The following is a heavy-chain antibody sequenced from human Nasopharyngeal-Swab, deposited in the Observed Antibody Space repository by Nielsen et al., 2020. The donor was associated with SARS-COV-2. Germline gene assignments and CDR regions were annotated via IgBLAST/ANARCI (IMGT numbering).Heavy chain of an antibody. J-gene: IGHJ6*02. Sequence: WIRQPPRKGLEWIGYIYYTGSTYCNPSLKGRVTISVDTSKNQFSLKLTSVTAADTAVYYCARYPSSSWSSYGMDVWGQGTTVTVSS. CDR3: ARYPSSSWSSYGMDV. V-gene: IGHV4-31*02. CDR2: IYYTGST. D-gene: IGHD6-13*01.